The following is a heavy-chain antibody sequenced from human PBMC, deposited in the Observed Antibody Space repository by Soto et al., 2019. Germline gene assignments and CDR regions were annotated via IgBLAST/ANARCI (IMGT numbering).Heavy chain of an antibody. CDR1: GFTFSSYG. J-gene: IGHJ4*02. CDR3: AKDQGYCSGGSCYSFPLDY. V-gene: IGHV3-30*18. D-gene: IGHD2-15*01. CDR2: ISYDGSNK. Sequence: SLRLSCAASGFTFSSYGMHWVRQAPGKGLEWVAVISYDGSNKYYADSVKGRFTISRDNSKNTLYLQMNSLRAEDTAVYYCAKDQGYCSGGSCYSFPLDYWGQGTLVTVSS.